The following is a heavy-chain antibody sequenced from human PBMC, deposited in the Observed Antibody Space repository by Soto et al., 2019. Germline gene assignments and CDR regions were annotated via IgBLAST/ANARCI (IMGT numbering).Heavy chain of an antibody. J-gene: IGHJ3*02. CDR2: IYYSGST. D-gene: IGHD3-16*01. CDR1: GGSISSSSYY. V-gene: IGHV4-39*01. CDR3: ARSIRFGDFDI. Sequence: PSETLSLTCTVSGGSISSSSYYWGLIRQPPGKGLEWIGSIYYSGSTYYNPSLKSRVTISVDTSKNQFSLKLSSVTAADTAVYYCARSIRFGDFDIWGQGTMVTVSS.